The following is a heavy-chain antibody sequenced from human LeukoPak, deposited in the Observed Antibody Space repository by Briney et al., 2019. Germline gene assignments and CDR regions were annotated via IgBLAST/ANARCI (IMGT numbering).Heavy chain of an antibody. CDR1: GYTFTSYG. CDR3: ARAQGGSYDFWSGYYSSWFDP. V-gene: IGHV1-18*01. CDR2: TSAYNGNT. D-gene: IGHD3-3*01. J-gene: IGHJ5*02. Sequence: ASVKVSCKASGYTFTSYGISWVRQAPGQGLEWMGWTSAYNGNTNYAQKLQGRVTMTTDTSTSTAYMELRSLRSDDTAVYYCARAQGGSYDFWSGYYSSWFDPWGQGTLVTVSS.